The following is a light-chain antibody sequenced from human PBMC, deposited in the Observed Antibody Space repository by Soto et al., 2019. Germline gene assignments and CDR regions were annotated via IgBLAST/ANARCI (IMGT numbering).Light chain of an antibody. Sequence: EIVLTQSPATLSLSPGERATLSCRASQSVSSYLAWYQQKPGQAPRLLIYDASNRATGIPARFSGSGSGTAFTLTISSLDPEGFAVYYCQQRSNWHPYTFGQGTKLEIK. J-gene: IGKJ2*01. CDR2: DAS. CDR3: QQRSNWHPYT. V-gene: IGKV3-11*01. CDR1: QSVSSY.